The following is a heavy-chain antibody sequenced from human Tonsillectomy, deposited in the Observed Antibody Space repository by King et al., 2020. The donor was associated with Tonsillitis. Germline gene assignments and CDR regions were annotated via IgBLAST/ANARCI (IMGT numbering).Heavy chain of an antibody. J-gene: IGHJ4*02. CDR1: GGSISSGDYY. D-gene: IGHD2-2*02. Sequence: VQLQESGPGLVKPSQTLSLTCTVSGGSISSGDYYWSWIRQPPGKGLEWIGYIYYSGSTYYNPSLKSRVTISVDTSKNQFSLKLSSVTAADTAVYYCATFGYCSSTSCYRADFDYWGQGTLVTVSS. CDR3: ATFGYCSSTSCYRADFDY. V-gene: IGHV4-30-4*01. CDR2: IYYSGST.